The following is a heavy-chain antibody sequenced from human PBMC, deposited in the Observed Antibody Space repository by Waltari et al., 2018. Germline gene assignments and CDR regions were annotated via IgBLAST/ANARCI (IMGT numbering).Heavy chain of an antibody. CDR3: AREITMIVVAPVGMDV. V-gene: IGHV3-21*01. Sequence: EVQLVESGGGLVKPGGSLRLSCAASGFTFSSYSLNWVRQAPGKGLEWVSSISSSSYIYYADSVKGRFTISRDNAKNSLYLQMNSLRAEDTAVYYCAREITMIVVAPVGMDVWGQGTTVTVSS. CDR1: GFTFSSYS. CDR2: ISSSSYI. J-gene: IGHJ6*02. D-gene: IGHD3-22*01.